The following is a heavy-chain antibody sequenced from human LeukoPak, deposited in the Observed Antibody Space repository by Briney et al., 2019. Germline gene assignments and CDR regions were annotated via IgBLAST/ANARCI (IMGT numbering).Heavy chain of an antibody. CDR1: GYTFTTYD. V-gene: IGHV1-8*03. J-gene: IGHJ4*02. CDR2: MNPNSGYT. Sequence: ASVKVSCKASGYTFTTYDINWVRQATGQGLEWMGWMNPNSGYTGYAQKFQGRVTITRDTSISTAYMELSGLRSEDTAVYYCARVAGSIDYWGQGTLVTVSS. D-gene: IGHD6-19*01. CDR3: ARVAGSIDY.